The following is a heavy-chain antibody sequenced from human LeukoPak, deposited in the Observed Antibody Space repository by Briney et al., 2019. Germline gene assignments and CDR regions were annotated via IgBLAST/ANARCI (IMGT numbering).Heavy chain of an antibody. J-gene: IGHJ4*02. CDR2: IYSGGST. D-gene: IGHD4-17*01. CDR3: AKAKTTVTNEFDY. CDR1: GFTFSNYW. V-gene: IGHV3-66*01. Sequence: GGSLRLSCVASGFTFSNYWMSWVRQAPGKGLEWVSVIYSGGSTYYADSVKGRFTISRDNSKNTLYLQMNSLRAEDTAVYYCAKAKTTVTNEFDYWGQGTLVTVSS.